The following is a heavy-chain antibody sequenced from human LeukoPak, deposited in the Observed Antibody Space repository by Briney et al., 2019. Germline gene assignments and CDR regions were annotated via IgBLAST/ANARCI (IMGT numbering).Heavy chain of an antibody. CDR3: ARWDPQLAYNDY. CDR2: INAGNGMT. CDR1: GYTFTNYA. D-gene: IGHD2-2*01. Sequence: ASVKVSCKASGYTFTNYAVHWVRQAPGQRFEWMGWINAGNGMTKCSQKFQDRVTITRDTSANTVYMELSSLRSEDTAVYYCARWDPQLAYNDYWGQGTLVTVSS. V-gene: IGHV1-3*01. J-gene: IGHJ4*02.